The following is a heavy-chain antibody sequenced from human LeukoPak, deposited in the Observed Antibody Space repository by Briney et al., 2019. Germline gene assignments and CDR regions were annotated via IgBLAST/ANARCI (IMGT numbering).Heavy chain of an antibody. Sequence: ASVKVSCKASGGTFRSYVISWVRQAPGQGLEWMGGIIPIFGTANYAQKFQGRVTITADESTSTAYMELSSLRSEDTAVYYCASGPTIFGVVTPYNWFDPWGQGTLVTVSS. J-gene: IGHJ5*02. CDR2: IIPIFGTA. CDR1: GGTFRSYV. D-gene: IGHD3-3*01. CDR3: ASGPTIFGVVTPYNWFDP. V-gene: IGHV1-69*13.